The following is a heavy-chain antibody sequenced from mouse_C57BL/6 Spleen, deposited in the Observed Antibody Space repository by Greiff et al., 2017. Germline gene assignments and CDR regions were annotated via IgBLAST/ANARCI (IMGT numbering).Heavy chain of an antibody. CDR3: ARYSSGTGYAMDY. CDR2: INPYNGGT. Sequence: EVQLQQSGPVLVKPGASVKMSCKASGYTFTDYYMNWVKQSHGKSLEWIGVINPYNGGTSYNQKFKGKATLTVDKSSSTAYIELNSLTSEDSAVYYCARYSSGTGYAMDYWGQGTSVTVSS. V-gene: IGHV1-19*01. D-gene: IGHD3-3*01. J-gene: IGHJ4*01. CDR1: GYTFTDYY.